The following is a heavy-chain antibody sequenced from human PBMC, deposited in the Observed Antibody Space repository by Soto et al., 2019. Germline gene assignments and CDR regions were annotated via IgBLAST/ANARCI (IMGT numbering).Heavy chain of an antibody. CDR3: ARDILFAY. V-gene: IGHV1-3*05. J-gene: IGHJ4*02. D-gene: IGHD2-15*01. Sequence: QAPLVQSGAEEKKPGASVKVSCNASGYTFTSYAMHWVRQAPGQRLEWVGWINAGNGNTKYSHKFQGRVTITRDKSATTAYMELTSLRSEETALYYCARDILFAYWAQGTLVTVSS. CDR1: GYTFTSYA. CDR2: INAGNGNT.